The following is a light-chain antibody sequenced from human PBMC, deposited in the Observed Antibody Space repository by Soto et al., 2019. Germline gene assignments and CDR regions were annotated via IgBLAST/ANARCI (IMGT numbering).Light chain of an antibody. J-gene: IGLJ1*01. CDR3: AAWNDTLNGHNYV. V-gene: IGLV1-44*01. Sequence: QSVLTQPPSASGTPGQTVTISCSGGSSDIGNNIVNWYQERPGTAPKLLIQSNNQRPSGVPDRFSGSKSGTSASLAISGLQSEDEADYYCAAWNDTLNGHNYVFGTGTKLTVL. CDR2: SNN. CDR1: SSDIGNNI.